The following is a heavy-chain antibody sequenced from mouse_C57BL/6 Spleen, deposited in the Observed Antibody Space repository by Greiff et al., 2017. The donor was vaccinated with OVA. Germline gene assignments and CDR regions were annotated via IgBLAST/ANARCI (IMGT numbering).Heavy chain of an antibody. CDR3: ARPYDYDRYFDV. CDR2: IDPSDSYT. Sequence: QVQLKQPGAELVKPGASVKLSCKASGYTFTSYWMQWVKQRPGQGLEWIGEIDPSDSYTNYNQKFKGKATLTVDTSSSTAYMQLSSLTSEDSAVYYCARPYDYDRYFDVWGTGTTVTVSS. CDR1: GYTFTSYW. D-gene: IGHD2-4*01. J-gene: IGHJ1*03. V-gene: IGHV1-50*01.